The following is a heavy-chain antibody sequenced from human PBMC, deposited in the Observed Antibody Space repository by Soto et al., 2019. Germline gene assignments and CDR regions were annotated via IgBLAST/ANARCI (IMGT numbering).Heavy chain of an antibody. Sequence: PXESLSICCTGSGYSFTRYWISWVRQMPGKGLEWMGRIDPSDSYTNYSPSSQGHVTISADKSISTAYLQWSSLKASDTDMYYCARKTGLWFGGGMDVWGQGTKVTVSS. CDR3: ARKTGLWFGGGMDV. CDR1: GYSFTRYW. J-gene: IGHJ6*02. V-gene: IGHV5-10-1*01. D-gene: IGHD3-10*01. CDR2: IDPSDSYT.